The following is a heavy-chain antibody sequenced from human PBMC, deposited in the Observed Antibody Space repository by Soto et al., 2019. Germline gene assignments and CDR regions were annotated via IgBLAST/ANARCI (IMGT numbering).Heavy chain of an antibody. CDR3: AGARLTTVTLFDF. V-gene: IGHV1-3*01. CDR2: INAGNGNT. CDR1: GYTFTSYA. D-gene: IGHD4-4*01. Sequence: ASVKVSCKASGYTFTSYAMHWVRQAPGQRLEWMGWINAGNGNTKYSQKFQGRVTITRDTSASTAYMELSSLRSEDTAVYYCAGARLTTVTLFDFRAQRTLVTVSS. J-gene: IGHJ4*02.